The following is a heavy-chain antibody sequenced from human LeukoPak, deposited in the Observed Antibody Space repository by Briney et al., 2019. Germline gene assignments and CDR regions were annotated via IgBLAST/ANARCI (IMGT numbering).Heavy chain of an antibody. CDR1: RFSFSDYT. J-gene: IGHJ4*02. V-gene: IGHV3-23*01. Sequence: GGSLRLSCAASRFSFSDYTMSWVRQLPGRGLEWVSGIRHSGVDSSYADSVKGRFTISRDNSKNMLYLQMNSLRDDDTGVYYCARDRRATPMYFFDFWGQGTPVTVSS. D-gene: IGHD2-15*01. CDR2: IRHSGVDS. CDR3: ARDRRATPMYFFDF.